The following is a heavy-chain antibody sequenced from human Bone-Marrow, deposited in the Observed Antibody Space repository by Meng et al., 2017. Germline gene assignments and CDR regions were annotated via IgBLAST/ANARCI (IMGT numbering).Heavy chain of an antibody. V-gene: IGHV4-4*02. D-gene: IGHD3-3*01. CDR3: ARAAYDIWSGYAP. CDR2: IYHDGSN. CDR1: GASIISSHW. Sequence: QVQLPGSDSRLVAPSVTLSLTCAVYGASIISSHWWGWVRHPSGKGMEWIGEIYHDGSNNHTPSLKSRVTISVDKSKNQFSLKLSSVTAADTAVYYCARAAYDIWSGYAPWGQGSLVTVSS. J-gene: IGHJ5*02.